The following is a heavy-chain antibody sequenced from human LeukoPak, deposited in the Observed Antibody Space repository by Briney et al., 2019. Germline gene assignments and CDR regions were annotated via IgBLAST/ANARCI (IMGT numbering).Heavy chain of an antibody. J-gene: IGHJ4*02. D-gene: IGHD3-10*01. V-gene: IGHV1-46*01. CDR2: INPSGGST. CDR3: ARDHGSAYYRAPRH. Sequence: ASVKVSCKASGYIFTDYYMHWVRQAPGQGLEWMGTINPSGGSTTYAQKFQGRVTMTRDTSTSTVYMELSSLRSEDTAVYYCARDHGSAYYRAPRHWGQGTLVTVSS. CDR1: GYIFTDYY.